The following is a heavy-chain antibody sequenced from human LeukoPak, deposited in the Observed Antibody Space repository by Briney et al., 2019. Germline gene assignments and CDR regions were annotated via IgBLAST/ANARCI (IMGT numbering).Heavy chain of an antibody. CDR1: GFTFSSYS. D-gene: IGHD3-16*01. J-gene: IGHJ6*02. Sequence: GGSLRLSCAASGFTFSSYSMNWVRQAPGKGLEWVSSISSSSSYIYYADSVKGRFTISRDNAKSSLYLQMNSLRAEDTAVYYCARDGVFSPLYYYYGMDVWGQGTTVTVSS. CDR2: ISSSSSYI. V-gene: IGHV3-21*01. CDR3: ARDGVFSPLYYYYGMDV.